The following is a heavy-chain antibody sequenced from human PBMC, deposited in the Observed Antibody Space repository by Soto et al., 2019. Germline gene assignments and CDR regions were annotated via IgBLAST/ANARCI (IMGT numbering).Heavy chain of an antibody. V-gene: IGHV3-53*01. CDR3: ARGLSRETYYDFWSGYYHYYYYGMDV. CDR1: GFTVSSNY. Sequence: QPGGSLRLSCAASGFTVSSNYMSWVRQAPGKGLEWVSVIYSGGSTYYADSVKGRFTISRDNSKNTLYLQMNSLRAEDTAVYYCARGLSRETYYDFWSGYYHYYYYGMDVWGQGTTVTVSS. D-gene: IGHD3-3*01. J-gene: IGHJ6*02. CDR2: IYSGGST.